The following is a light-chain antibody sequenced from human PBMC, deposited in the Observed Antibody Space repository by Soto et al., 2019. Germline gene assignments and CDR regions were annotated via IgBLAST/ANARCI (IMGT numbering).Light chain of an antibody. Sequence: QSVLTQPPSASGTPGQRVTISCSGSSSNFGGNTVSWYQQLPGTAPKLLIYTNNQRPSGVPDRFSGSKSGTSASLAISGLQSEDEADYYCAAWDDSLNGVVFGGGTKLTVL. CDR1: SSNFGGNT. J-gene: IGLJ2*01. CDR3: AAWDDSLNGVV. V-gene: IGLV1-44*01. CDR2: TNN.